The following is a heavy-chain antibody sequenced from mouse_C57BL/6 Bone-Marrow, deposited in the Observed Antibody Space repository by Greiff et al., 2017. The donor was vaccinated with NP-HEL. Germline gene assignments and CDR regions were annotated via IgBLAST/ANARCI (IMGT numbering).Heavy chain of an antibody. CDR1: GFNIKNTY. CDR3: ARDWLLRYFDY. CDR2: FDPENGNT. D-gene: IGHD2-3*01. Sequence: VQLQQSVAELVRPGASVKLSCTASGFNIKNTYMSWVKQRPEQGLQWLGRFDPENGNTKYAPKFQGKATITADTSSNTAYQQLSSLTSDDTAIYYCARDWLLRYFDYWGQGTTLTVSS. V-gene: IGHV14-3*01. J-gene: IGHJ2*01.